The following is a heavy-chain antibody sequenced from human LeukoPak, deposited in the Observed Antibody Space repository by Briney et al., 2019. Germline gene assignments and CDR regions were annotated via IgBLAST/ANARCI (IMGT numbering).Heavy chain of an antibody. CDR1: GYTLTELS. Sequence: ASVKVSCKVSGYTLTELSMHWVRQAPGKGLEWMGGFDPEDGETVYAQKFQGRVTMTEDTSTDTAYMELSGLRSEDTAVYYCATNLRAAPRYFDLWGRGTLVTVSS. CDR3: ATNLRAAPRYFDL. CDR2: FDPEDGET. D-gene: IGHD6-13*01. J-gene: IGHJ2*01. V-gene: IGHV1-24*01.